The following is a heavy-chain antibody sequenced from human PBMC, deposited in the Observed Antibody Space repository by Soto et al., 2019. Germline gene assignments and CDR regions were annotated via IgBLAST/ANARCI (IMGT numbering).Heavy chain of an antibody. CDR2: IYYSGST. D-gene: IGHD1-26*01. CDR3: ARHGTGGSDSDY. V-gene: IGHV4-39*01. J-gene: IGHJ4*02. CDR1: GGSISIRSYY. Sequence: QLQLQESGPGLVKPSETLSLTCTVSGGSISIRSYYWGWIRHPPGKGLEWIGSIYYSGSTYYNPSLKSRVTISVATSKNQFSLKLSSVTDADTAEYYFARHGTGGSDSDYWGQGTLVTVSS.